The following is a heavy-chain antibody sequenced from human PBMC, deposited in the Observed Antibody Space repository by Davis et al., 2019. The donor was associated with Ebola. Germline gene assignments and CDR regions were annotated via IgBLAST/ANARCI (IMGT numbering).Heavy chain of an antibody. CDR2: ISGSGGST. Sequence: GESLKISCAASGFTFSNYAMNWVRQAPGKGLEWVSSISGSGGSTYYADSVKGRFTISRDNSKNTLYLQMNSLRAEDTAVYYCARAPTWSQINYYCFDYWGQGTLVTVSS. V-gene: IGHV3-23*01. D-gene: IGHD3-10*01. CDR3: ARAPTWSQINYYCFDY. J-gene: IGHJ4*02. CDR1: GFTFSNYA.